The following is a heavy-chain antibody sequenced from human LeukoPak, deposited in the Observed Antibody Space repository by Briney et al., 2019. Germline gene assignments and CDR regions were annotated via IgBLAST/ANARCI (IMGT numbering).Heavy chain of an antibody. Sequence: ASVKVSCKASGYTFTSYAMNWVRQAPGQGLEWMGWINTNTGNPTYAQGFTGRFVFSLDTSVSTAYLQISSLKAEDTAVYYCARVFYYYDSSGYDNWFDPWGQGTLVTVSS. CDR3: ARVFYYYDSSGYDNWFDP. CDR1: GYTFTSYA. J-gene: IGHJ5*02. CDR2: INTNTGNP. D-gene: IGHD3-22*01. V-gene: IGHV7-4-1*02.